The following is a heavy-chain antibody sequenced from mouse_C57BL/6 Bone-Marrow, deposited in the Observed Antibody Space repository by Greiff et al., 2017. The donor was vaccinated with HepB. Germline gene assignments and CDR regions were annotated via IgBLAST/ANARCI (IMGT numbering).Heavy chain of an antibody. V-gene: IGHV10-1*01. D-gene: IGHD3-3*01. CDR3: CGGISTVGRDNGY. Sequence: EVMLVESGGGLVQPKGSLKLSCAASGFSFNTYAMNWVRQAPGKGLEWVARIRSKSNNYATYYADSVKDRFTISRDDSESMLYLQMNNLKTEDTVMYYWCGGISTVGRDNGYRGPGTSVTVSS. CDR1: GFSFNTYA. J-gene: IGHJ4*01. CDR2: IRSKSNNYAT.